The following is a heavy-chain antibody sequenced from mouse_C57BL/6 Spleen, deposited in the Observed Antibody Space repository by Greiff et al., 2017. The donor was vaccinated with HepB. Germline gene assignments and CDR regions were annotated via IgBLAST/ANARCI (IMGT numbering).Heavy chain of an antibody. V-gene: IGHV14-4*01. J-gene: IGHJ3*01. Sequence: EVQLQQSGAELVRPGASVKLSCTASGFNIKDDYMHWVKQRPEQGLEWIGWIDPENGDTEYASKFQGKATITADTSSNTAYLQLSSLSSEDTAVYYCTSYASSAFAYWGQGTLVTVSA. CDR3: TSYASSAFAY. D-gene: IGHD1-1*01. CDR1: GFNIKDDY. CDR2: IDPENGDT.